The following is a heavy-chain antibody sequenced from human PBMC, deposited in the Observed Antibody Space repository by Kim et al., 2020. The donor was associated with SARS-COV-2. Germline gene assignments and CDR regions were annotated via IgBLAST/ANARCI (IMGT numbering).Heavy chain of an antibody. CDR1: GFTFSSYA. V-gene: IGHV3-23*01. D-gene: IGHD6-19*01. J-gene: IGHJ4*01. Sequence: GGSLRLSCAASGFTFSSYAMSWVRQAPGKGLEWVSAISGGGVSKYYADSVKGRFTICRDNYKNTLYLQMNSLRAEETAIYYCAKFTSGIAVADYFEYWG. CDR3: AKFTSGIAVADYFEY. CDR2: ISGGGVSK.